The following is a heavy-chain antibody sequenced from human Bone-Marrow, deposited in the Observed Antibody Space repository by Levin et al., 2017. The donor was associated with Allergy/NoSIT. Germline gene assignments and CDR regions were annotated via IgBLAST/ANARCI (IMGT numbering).Heavy chain of an antibody. CDR1: GGSIRTVDYY. J-gene: IGHJ4*02. CDR2: MYYNGTT. V-gene: IGHV4-31*03. CDR3: AGSGLRLLRF. Sequence: SQTLSLTCTVSGGSIRTVDYYWTWIRQLPGKGLEWIGSMYYNGTTYYNPSLKSRITISVDTPKNQFSLKLRSVTAADTAVYYCAGSGLRLLRFWGQGTLVTVSA. D-gene: IGHD3-3*01.